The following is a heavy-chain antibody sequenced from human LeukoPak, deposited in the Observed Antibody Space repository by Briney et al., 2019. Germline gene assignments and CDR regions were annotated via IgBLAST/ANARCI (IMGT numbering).Heavy chain of an antibody. J-gene: IGHJ4*02. CDR1: GFTFDDYG. CDR2: INWNGGST. V-gene: IGHV3-20*04. D-gene: IGHD2-2*01. Sequence: GGSLRLSCAASGFTFDDYGMSWVRQAPGKGLEWVSGINWNGGSTGYADSVKGRFTISRDNAKNSLYVQMNSLRVEDTALYYCARELSCSSTSCYHYWGQGTLVTVSS. CDR3: ARELSCSSTSCYHY.